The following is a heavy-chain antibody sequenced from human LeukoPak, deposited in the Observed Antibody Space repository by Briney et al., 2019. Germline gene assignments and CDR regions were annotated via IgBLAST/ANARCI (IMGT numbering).Heavy chain of an antibody. V-gene: IGHV3-11*04. J-gene: IGHJ5*02. D-gene: IGHD2-2*01. CDR3: ASDGVPAAPRLDP. Sequence: GGSLRLSCAASGYTFSDYYMSWIRQAPGKGLEWVSYISSSGSTIYYADSVKGRFTISRDNAKNSLYLQMNSLRAEDTAVYYCASDGVPAAPRLDPWGQGTLVTVSS. CDR2: ISSSGSTI. CDR1: GYTFSDYY.